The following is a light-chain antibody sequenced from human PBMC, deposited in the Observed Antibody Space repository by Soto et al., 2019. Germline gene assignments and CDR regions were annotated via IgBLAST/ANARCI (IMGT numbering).Light chain of an antibody. J-gene: IGKJ2*01. V-gene: IGKV3-20*01. CDR2: GAS. CDR3: RPYCSSPSYT. CDR1: QSVSSSSY. Sequence: EIVLTQSPGTLSLSPGERATLSCRASQSVSSSSYLAWYQQQPGQAPRLLIYGASSRATGIPDRFSGRGSATVFPLTISSLEPEDFAVYYCRPYCSSPSYTFGHGTKLEIK.